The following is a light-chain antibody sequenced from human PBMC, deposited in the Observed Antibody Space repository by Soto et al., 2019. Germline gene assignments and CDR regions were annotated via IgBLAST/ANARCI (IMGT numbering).Light chain of an antibody. V-gene: IGKV3D-20*02. Sequence: ENVLTQSPGTLSLSPGERATLSCRASQSVSSGFLAWYQQKPGQTPRLLIYDASTRATGIPDRFTGSGSGTDFTLTISRLEAEDFAVYYCQQRGNRPPWTFGQGTKVDIK. CDR2: DAS. CDR3: QQRGNRPPWT. CDR1: QSVSSGF. J-gene: IGKJ1*01.